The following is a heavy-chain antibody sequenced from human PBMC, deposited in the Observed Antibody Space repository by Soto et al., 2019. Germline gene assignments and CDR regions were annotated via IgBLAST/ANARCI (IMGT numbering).Heavy chain of an antibody. CDR2: IYYSGST. Sequence: QVQLQESGPGLVKPSETLSLTCTVSGGSVSSGSYYWSWIRQPPGKGLEWIGYIYYSGSTNYNPSLKSRVTISVDTSKNQFSLKLSSVTAADTAVYYCPRGDAAAGATLPDYWGQGTLVTVSS. D-gene: IGHD6-13*01. V-gene: IGHV4-61*01. CDR3: PRGDAAAGATLPDY. CDR1: GGSVSSGSYY. J-gene: IGHJ4*02.